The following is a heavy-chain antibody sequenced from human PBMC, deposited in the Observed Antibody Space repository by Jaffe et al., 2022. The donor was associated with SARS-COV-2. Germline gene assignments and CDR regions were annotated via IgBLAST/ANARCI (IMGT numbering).Heavy chain of an antibody. V-gene: IGHV1-18*01. CDR2: ISAYNGNT. CDR1: GYTFTSYG. CDR3: ARAGRADYYGSGNYYQVYYYGMDV. Sequence: QVQLVQSGAEVKKPGASVKVSCKASGYTFTSYGINWVRQAPGQGLEWMGWISAYNGNTNYAQKVQGRVSMTTDTSTSTAYMELRSLRSDDTAVYYCARAGRADYYGSGNYYQVYYYGMDVWGQGTTVTVSS. J-gene: IGHJ6*02. D-gene: IGHD3-10*01.